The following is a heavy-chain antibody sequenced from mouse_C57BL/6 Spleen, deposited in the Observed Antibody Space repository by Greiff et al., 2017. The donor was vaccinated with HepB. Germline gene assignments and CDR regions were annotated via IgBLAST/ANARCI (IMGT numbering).Heavy chain of an antibody. Sequence: VHVKQSGPELVKPGASVKISCKASGYSFTDYNMNWVKQSNGKSLEWIGVINPNYGTTSYNQKFKGKATLTVDQSSSTAYMQLNSLTSEDSAVYYCARVPGGRGYDGYFDYWGQGTTLTVSS. V-gene: IGHV1-39*01. CDR1: GYSFTDYN. CDR2: INPNYGTT. D-gene: IGHD2-2*01. J-gene: IGHJ2*01. CDR3: ARVPGGRGYDGYFDY.